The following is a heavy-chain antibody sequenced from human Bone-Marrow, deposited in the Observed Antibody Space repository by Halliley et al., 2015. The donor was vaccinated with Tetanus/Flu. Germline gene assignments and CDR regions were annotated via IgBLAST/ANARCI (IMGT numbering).Heavy chain of an antibody. V-gene: IGHV3-30*18. CDR3: AKAMSRYCSSAICPAYVFDM. D-gene: IGHD2-2*01. CDR1: GFTFSMYG. J-gene: IGHJ3*02. CDR2: MSYDGNDQ. Sequence: SLRLSCGASGFTFSMYGMHWVRQAPGKGLQWVAGMSYDGNDQYYLDTVKGRFSISRDISKSTLFLQMNSLRTEDTAVYYCAKAMSRYCSSAICPAYVFDMWGQGPTVTVSS.